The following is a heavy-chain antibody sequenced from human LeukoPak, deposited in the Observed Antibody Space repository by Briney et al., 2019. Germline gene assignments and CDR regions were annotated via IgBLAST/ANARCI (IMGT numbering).Heavy chain of an antibody. Sequence: GGSLRLSCAASGFTFSSYAMSWVRQAPGKGLEWVSAISGSGGSTYYADSVKGRFTISRDNSKSTLLLQLNSLRAEDTAIYYCAKDANPLYYYGSGSYSDYWGQGTLVTVSS. CDR3: AKDANPLYYYGSGSYSDY. D-gene: IGHD3-10*01. CDR1: GFTFSSYA. J-gene: IGHJ4*02. CDR2: ISGSGGST. V-gene: IGHV3-23*01.